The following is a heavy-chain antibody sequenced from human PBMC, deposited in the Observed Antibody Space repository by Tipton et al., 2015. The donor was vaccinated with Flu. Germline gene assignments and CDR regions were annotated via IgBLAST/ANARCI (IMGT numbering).Heavy chain of an antibody. D-gene: IGHD1-1*01. J-gene: IGHJ6*02. CDR3: ARDLWNDRRAYYYYGVDV. CDR1: GDSISSSSYY. V-gene: IGHV4-39*07. CDR2: IYYSGTT. Sequence: TLSLTCTVSGDSISSSSYYWGWIRQPPGEGLEWIGSIYYSGTTYYNPSLKSRVPISIDASKNQFSLDLTSLTAADTAVYYCARDLWNDRRAYYYYGVDVWGQGTTVTVPS.